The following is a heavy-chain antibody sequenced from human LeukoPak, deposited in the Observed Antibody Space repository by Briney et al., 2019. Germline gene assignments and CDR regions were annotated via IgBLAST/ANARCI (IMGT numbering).Heavy chain of an antibody. CDR1: GFTFDKYP. Sequence: PGGSLRLSCAASGFTFDKYPMHWVRQPPGKGLEWVALVTENGGTTFYAGSVKGRFTISRDNSKNSVYLQMNSLISEDTALYYCTQDYMGSYLAWGQGALVTVSS. V-gene: IGHV3-43*02. J-gene: IGHJ5*02. D-gene: IGHD1-26*01. CDR3: TQDYMGSYLA. CDR2: VTENGGTT.